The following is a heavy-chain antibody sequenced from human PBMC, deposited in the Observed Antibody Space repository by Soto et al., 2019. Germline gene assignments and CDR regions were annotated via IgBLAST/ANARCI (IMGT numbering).Heavy chain of an antibody. CDR3: ARSPTPNWVDP. CDR2: ISSSSSYI. J-gene: IGHJ5*02. CDR1: GFTFSSYS. Sequence: EVQLVESGGGLVKPGGSLRLSCAASGFTFSSYSMNWVRQAPGKGLEWVSSISSSSSYIYYADSVKGRFTISRDNAKNSLYPQMNILRAEDTAVYCCARSPTPNWVDPWGQGTLVTVSS. V-gene: IGHV3-21*01.